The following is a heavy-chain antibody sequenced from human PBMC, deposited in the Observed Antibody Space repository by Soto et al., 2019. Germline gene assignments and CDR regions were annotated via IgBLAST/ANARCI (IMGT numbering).Heavy chain of an antibody. CDR3: AKDIPGGIPPP. CDR1: GDSLSGYF. V-gene: IGHV4-4*07. Sequence: SETLSLTCTVSGDSLSGYFWSWIRQPADKGLEWIGRIYGGGTTIYNPSLRGRVTISLDTSKNQFSLRLTSVTAADTAVYYCAKDIPGGIPPPWGHGTLVTVSS. CDR2: IYGGGTT. J-gene: IGHJ5*02. D-gene: IGHD2-8*02.